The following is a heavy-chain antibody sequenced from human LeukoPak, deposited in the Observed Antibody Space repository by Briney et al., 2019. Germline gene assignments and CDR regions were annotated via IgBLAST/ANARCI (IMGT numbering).Heavy chain of an antibody. CDR2: IYYSGST. D-gene: IGHD3-3*01. V-gene: IGHV4-39*01. J-gene: IGHJ3*02. Sequence: KPSETLSLTCTVSGGSISSSSYYWGWIRQPPGKGLEWIGSIYYSGSTYYNPSLKSRVTISVDTSKNQFSLKLSSVTAADTAVYYCARQGFWSGYYPPGSVSFSPGIWGQGTMVTVSS. CDR1: GGSISSSSYY. CDR3: ARQGFWSGYYPPGSVSFSPGI.